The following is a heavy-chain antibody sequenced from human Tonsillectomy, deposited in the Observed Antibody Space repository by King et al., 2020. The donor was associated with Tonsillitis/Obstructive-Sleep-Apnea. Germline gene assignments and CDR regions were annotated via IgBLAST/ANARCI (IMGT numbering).Heavy chain of an antibody. CDR1: GGSISSSSYY. J-gene: IGHJ3*02. CDR2: IYYSGST. CDR3: ATHMVRWTTVTTPFDAFDI. V-gene: IGHV4-39*01. Sequence: QLQESGPGLVKPSETLSLTCTVSGGSISSSSYYWGWIRQPPGKGLEWIGSIYYSGSTYCNPSLKSRVTISVDTSKNQFSLKLSSVTAEDTAVYYCATHMVRWTTVTTPFDAFDIWGQGTMVTVSS. D-gene: IGHD4-17*01.